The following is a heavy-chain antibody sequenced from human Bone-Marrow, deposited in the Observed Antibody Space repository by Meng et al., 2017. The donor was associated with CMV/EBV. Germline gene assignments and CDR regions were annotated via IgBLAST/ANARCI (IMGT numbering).Heavy chain of an antibody. J-gene: IGHJ4*02. V-gene: IGHV3-30*02. CDR1: GFTFSSSG. D-gene: IGHD7-27*01. CDR2: IRYDASDR. Sequence: GGSLRLSCAASGFTFSSSGMHWVRQATGKGLEWVAFIRYDASDRYHADSVRGRFTISRDDSKDTLYLQMNSLTTDDTAVYYCAKDSSNWAFDDWGQGALVTVSS. CDR3: AKDSSNWAFDD.